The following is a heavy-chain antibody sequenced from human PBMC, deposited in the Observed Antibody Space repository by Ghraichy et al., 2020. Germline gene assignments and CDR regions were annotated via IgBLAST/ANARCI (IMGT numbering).Heavy chain of an antibody. Sequence: LSLTCAASGFSFDSYEMIWVRQAPGKGLEWVSYISSSGYTIYYADSVKGRFTVSRDNAKNSLFLQMNSLRAEDTAVYHCARDGSTSKYSSSWMYDYWGQGTLVTVSS. J-gene: IGHJ4*02. D-gene: IGHD6-13*01. CDR2: ISSSGYTI. V-gene: IGHV3-48*03. CDR3: ARDGSTSKYSSSWMYDY. CDR1: GFSFDSYE.